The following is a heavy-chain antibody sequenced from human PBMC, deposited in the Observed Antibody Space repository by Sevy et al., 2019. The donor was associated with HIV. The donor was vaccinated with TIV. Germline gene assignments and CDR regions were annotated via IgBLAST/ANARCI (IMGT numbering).Heavy chain of an antibody. CDR1: GFAVSSNF. Sequence: GGSLRLSCVASGFAVSSNFMSWVRQAPGKGLEWVSVIYIGGSTYYAESVKGRFTISSDNSKNTQYLQMNSLRAEDTAVYYCARGKHISDYYGSFDYWGQGTLVTVSS. CDR3: ARGKHISDYYGSFDY. J-gene: IGHJ4*02. V-gene: IGHV3-53*01. D-gene: IGHD3-3*01. CDR2: IYIGGST.